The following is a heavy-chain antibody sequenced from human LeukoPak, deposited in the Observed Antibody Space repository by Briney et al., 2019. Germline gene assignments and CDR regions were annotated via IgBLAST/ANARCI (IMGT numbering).Heavy chain of an antibody. CDR2: IYYSGST. CDR1: GASVSSFY. Sequence: SETLSLTCTVSGASVSSFYWSWIRQPPGKGLEWIGYIYYSGSTNYNPSLKSRVTISVDTSKNQFSLKLSSVTAADTAVYYCARVAGSYTTFYFDYWGQGTLVTVSS. V-gene: IGHV4-59*08. J-gene: IGHJ4*02. CDR3: ARVAGSYTTFYFDY. D-gene: IGHD1-26*01.